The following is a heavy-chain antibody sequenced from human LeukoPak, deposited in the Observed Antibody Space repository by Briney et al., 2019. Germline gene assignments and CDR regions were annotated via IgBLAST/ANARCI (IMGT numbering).Heavy chain of an antibody. V-gene: IGHV3-21*01. CDR1: GFTFSSYS. Sequence: GGSLRLSCAASGFTFSSYSMNWVRQAPGKGLEWVSSISSSSYIYYADSVKGRFTISRDNAKNSLCLQMNSLRAEDTAVYYCARDSGYSSSWDAFDIWGQGTMVTVSS. D-gene: IGHD6-13*01. J-gene: IGHJ3*02. CDR2: ISSSSYI. CDR3: ARDSGYSSSWDAFDI.